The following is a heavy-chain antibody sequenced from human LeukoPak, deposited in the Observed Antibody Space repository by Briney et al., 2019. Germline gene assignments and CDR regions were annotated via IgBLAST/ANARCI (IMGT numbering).Heavy chain of an antibody. Sequence: GGSLRLSCAAAGFTFSTHWMSWVGQAPRKGLEWVANIKQDGSQTYYVDSVKGRFTISRDNAKNSLYLQMNNLRAEDTAVYYCARDLSVAVNWFDPWGQGTLVTVSS. J-gene: IGHJ5*02. CDR3: ARDLSVAVNWFDP. D-gene: IGHD6-19*01. V-gene: IGHV3-7*01. CDR2: IKQDGSQT. CDR1: GFTFSTHW.